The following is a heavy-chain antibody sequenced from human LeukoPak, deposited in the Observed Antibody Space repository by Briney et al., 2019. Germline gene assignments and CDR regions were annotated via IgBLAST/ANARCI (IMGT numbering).Heavy chain of an antibody. CDR2: IYYSGST. J-gene: IGHJ4*02. CDR1: GGSISSGDYY. V-gene: IGHV4-30-4*08. Sequence: SETLSLTCTVSGGSISSGDYYWSWIRQPPGKGLEWIGYIYYSGSTYYNPSLKSRVTISVDTSKNQFSLKLSSVTAADTAVYYCARDPPNDGSGDYWGQGTLVTVSS. CDR3: ARDPPNDGSGDY. D-gene: IGHD3-10*01.